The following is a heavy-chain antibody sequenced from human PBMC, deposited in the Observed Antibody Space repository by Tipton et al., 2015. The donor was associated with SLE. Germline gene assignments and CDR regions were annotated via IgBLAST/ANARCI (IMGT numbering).Heavy chain of an antibody. V-gene: IGHV3-7*01. D-gene: IGHD3-3*01. CDR2: IKQDGSEK. Sequence: SLRLSCAASGFTFSSYWMSWVRQAPGKGLEWVANIKQDGSEKYYVDSVKGRFTISRDNAKNSLYLQMNSLRAEDTAVYYCARHPKFTRNDFSPRGFDPWGQGTLVTVSS. CDR1: GFTFSSYW. CDR3: ARHPKFTRNDFSPRGFDP. J-gene: IGHJ5*01.